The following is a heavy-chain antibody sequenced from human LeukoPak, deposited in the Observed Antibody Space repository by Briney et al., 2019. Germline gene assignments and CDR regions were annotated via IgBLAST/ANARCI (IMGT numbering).Heavy chain of an antibody. CDR1: GFTFSSYA. J-gene: IGHJ5*02. CDR2: ISYDGSNK. Sequence: GGSLRLSRAASGFTFSSYAMHWVRQAPGKGLEWVAVISYDGSNKYYADSVKGRFTISRDNSKNTLYLQMNSLRAEDTAVYYCARGRSISYDSSGYHNWFDPWGQGTLVTVSS. D-gene: IGHD3-22*01. V-gene: IGHV3-30-3*01. CDR3: ARGRSISYDSSGYHNWFDP.